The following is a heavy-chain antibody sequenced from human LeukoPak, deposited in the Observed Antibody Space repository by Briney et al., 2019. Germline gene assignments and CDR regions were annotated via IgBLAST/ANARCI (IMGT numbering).Heavy chain of an antibody. CDR1: GYTFTSYD. D-gene: IGHD5-12*01. V-gene: IGHV1-8*01. CDR3: ASYGGATMGIYYYGMDV. CDR2: MNPNSGNT. J-gene: IGHJ6*02. Sequence: GASVKVSCKASGYTFTSYDINWVRQATGQGLEWMGWMNPNSGNTGYAQKFHGRVTITRNTSISPAYMELSSLRSEDTAVYYCASYGGATMGIYYYGMDVWGQGTTVTVSS.